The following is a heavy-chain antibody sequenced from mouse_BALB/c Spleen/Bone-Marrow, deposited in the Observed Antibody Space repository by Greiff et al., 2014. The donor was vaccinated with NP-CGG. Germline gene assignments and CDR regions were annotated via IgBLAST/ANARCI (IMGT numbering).Heavy chain of an antibody. CDR2: IYPYNGGT. J-gene: IGHJ3*01. CDR3: ARGRAYYVNYGFAY. D-gene: IGHD2-10*01. V-gene: IGHV1S29*02. Sequence: EVKLQESGPELVKPGASVKISCKASGYTFTDYNIHWVKQSHGKSLEWIGYIYPYNGGTAYNQKFKSKATLTVDNSSSTAYMELRSLTSEDSAVYYCARGRAYYVNYGFAYWGQGTLVTVSA. CDR1: GYTFTDYN.